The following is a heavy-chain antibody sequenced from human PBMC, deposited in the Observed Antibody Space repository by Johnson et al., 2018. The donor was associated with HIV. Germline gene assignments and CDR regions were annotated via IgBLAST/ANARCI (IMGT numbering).Heavy chain of an antibody. CDR1: GFTVSSNY. D-gene: IGHD6-13*01. CDR2: ISGSGVST. J-gene: IGHJ3*01. Sequence: VQLVESGGGLVQPGGSLRLSCAASGFTVSSNYMSWVRQAPGKGLEWVSVISGSGVSTYYADSVKGRFTISRDNSKNTLYLQMNSLRAEDTAIYYCARETRSAAAGHGAFDVWGQGTMVTVSS. CDR3: ARETRSAAAGHGAFDV. V-gene: IGHV3-23*04.